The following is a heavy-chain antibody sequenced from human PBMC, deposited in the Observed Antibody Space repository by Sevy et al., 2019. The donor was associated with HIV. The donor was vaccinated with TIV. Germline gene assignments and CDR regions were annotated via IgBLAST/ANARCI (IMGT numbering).Heavy chain of an antibody. CDR1: GFTFNKYS. J-gene: IGHJ4*02. D-gene: IGHD2-8*01. CDR2: LSFGCGEI. V-gene: IGHV3-23*01. CDR3: AREGCTKPHDY. Sequence: GGSLRLSCAASGFTFNKYSMSWVRQPPGKGLEWVATLSFGCGEINYADSVKGRFTISRDNSKNSFYLQMNNLRAEDTAQYYCAREGCTKPHDYWGQGTLVTVSS.